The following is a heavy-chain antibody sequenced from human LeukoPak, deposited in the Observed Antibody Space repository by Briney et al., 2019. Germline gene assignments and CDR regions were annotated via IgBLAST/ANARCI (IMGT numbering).Heavy chain of an antibody. CDR1: GFTFSTYE. D-gene: IGHD3-16*01. CDR2: ISSRGSPT. J-gene: IGHJ4*02. V-gene: IGHV3-48*03. CDR3: ARAKGSVWFDY. Sequence: PGGSLRLSCAASGFTFSTYEMIWVRQAPGKGLEWVSYISSRGSPTYYADSVKGRFTISRDNAKNTLHLQMNSLRAEDTAVYYCARAKGSVWFDYWGQGTLVTVSS.